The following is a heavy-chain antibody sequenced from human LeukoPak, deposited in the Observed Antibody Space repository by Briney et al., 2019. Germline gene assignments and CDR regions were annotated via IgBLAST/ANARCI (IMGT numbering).Heavy chain of an antibody. Sequence: SETLSLTCTVSGGSISSGGYYWSWIWQPPGKGLEWIGYIYHSGGTYYNPSLKSRVTISVDRSKSQFSLKLSSVTAADTAVYYCARVYGGNYYYFDYWGQGTLVTVSS. CDR2: IYHSGGT. D-gene: IGHD4-23*01. V-gene: IGHV4-30-2*01. J-gene: IGHJ4*02. CDR1: GGSISSGGYY. CDR3: ARVYGGNYYYFDY.